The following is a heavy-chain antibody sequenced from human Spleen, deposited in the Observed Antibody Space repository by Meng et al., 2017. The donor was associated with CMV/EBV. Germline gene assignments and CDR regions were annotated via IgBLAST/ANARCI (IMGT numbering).Heavy chain of an antibody. CDR3: AKDLISFWGNFDN. CDR2: ISGSGGMS. V-gene: IGHV3-23*01. D-gene: IGHD3-16*01. J-gene: IGHJ4*02. CDR1: GFTFSDYA. Sequence: ATSGFTFSDYAMSWVRQAPGKGLEWVSAISGSGGMSYYADSVKGRFTISRGNSKSTLFLQMNNLRAEDTAIYYCAKDLISFWGNFDNWGQGTLVTVSS.